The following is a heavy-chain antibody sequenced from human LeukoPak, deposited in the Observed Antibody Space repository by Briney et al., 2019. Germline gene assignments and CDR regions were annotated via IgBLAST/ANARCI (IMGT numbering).Heavy chain of an antibody. J-gene: IGHJ4*02. CDR3: ARDALNGGDTLKLFDY. V-gene: IGHV1-69*13. D-gene: IGHD2-21*01. Sequence: SVKVSCKASGGIFSNYAISWVRQAPGQGLEWMGGIIPTFGTASYAQKFQGRVTITADESTSTAYMELSSLRSDDTAVYYCARDALNGGDTLKLFDYWGQGTLVTVSS. CDR1: GGIFSNYA. CDR2: IIPTFGTA.